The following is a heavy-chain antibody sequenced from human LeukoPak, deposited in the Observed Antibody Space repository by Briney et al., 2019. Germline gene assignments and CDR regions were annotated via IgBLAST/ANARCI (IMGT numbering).Heavy chain of an antibody. CDR2: IDWDDDK. Sequence: SGPTLVNPTQTLTPTSTFSGFSLSTSGMRVSWIRQPPGKALEWLARIDWDDDKFYSTSLKTRLTNSKDTSKNQVVLTMTNMDPVDTATYYCARTPGYSYGYAFDYWGQGTLVTVSS. CDR3: ARTPGYSYGYAFDY. V-gene: IGHV2-70*04. CDR1: GFSLSTSGMR. D-gene: IGHD5-18*01. J-gene: IGHJ4*02.